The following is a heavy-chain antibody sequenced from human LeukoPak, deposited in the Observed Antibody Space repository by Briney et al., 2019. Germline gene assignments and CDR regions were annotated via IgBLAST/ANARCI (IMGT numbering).Heavy chain of an antibody. CDR1: GFTFSGYS. CDR2: ISSTSSNI. V-gene: IGHV3-48*02. CDR3: SRDHLYSFDI. J-gene: IGHJ3*02. Sequence: GGSLRLSCAASGFTFSGYSMNWVRQAPGKGLEWVSYISSTSSNIYYADCVKGRFTISRENDKNSLYLQMNSLRDEDSAVYYCSRDHLYSFDIWGQGTMVTVSS. D-gene: IGHD3-16*01.